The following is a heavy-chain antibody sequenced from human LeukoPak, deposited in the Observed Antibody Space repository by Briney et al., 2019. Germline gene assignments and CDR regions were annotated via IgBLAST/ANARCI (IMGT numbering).Heavy chain of an antibody. J-gene: IGHJ4*02. CDR2: ISYDGSNK. D-gene: IGHD3-3*01. Sequence: PGGSLRLSCAASGFTFSSYGMHWVRQAPGKGLEWVAVISYDGSNKYYADSVKGRFTISRDNSKNTLYLQMNSLRAEDTAVYYCARASRTIFGDTPLHYWGQGTLVTVSS. V-gene: IGHV3-30*03. CDR1: GFTFSSYG. CDR3: ARASRTIFGDTPLHY.